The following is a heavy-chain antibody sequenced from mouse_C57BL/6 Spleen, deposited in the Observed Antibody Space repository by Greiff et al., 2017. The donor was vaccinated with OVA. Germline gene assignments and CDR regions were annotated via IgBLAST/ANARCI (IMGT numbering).Heavy chain of an antibody. J-gene: IGHJ4*01. CDR2: INPSSGYT. CDR3: AREGYYNYYAMDY. Sequence: QVHVKQSGAELAKPGASVKLSCKASGYTFTSYWMHWVKQRPGQGLEWIGYINPSSGYTKYNQKFKDKATLTADKSSSTAYMQLSSLTYEDSAVYYCAREGYYNYYAMDYWGQGTSVTVSS. CDR1: GYTFTSYW. D-gene: IGHD2-3*01. V-gene: IGHV1-7*01.